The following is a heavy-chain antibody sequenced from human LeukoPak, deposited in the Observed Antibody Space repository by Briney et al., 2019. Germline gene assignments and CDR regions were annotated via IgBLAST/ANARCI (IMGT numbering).Heavy chain of an antibody. J-gene: IGHJ4*02. V-gene: IGHV3-23*01. CDR3: AREDSGNYYFDF. D-gene: IGHD1-26*01. Sequence: PGGSLRLSCAASGFSFSSYTMSWVRQAPGKGLEWVSAISGSGGFTYYADSVKGRFTISRDNSKNTLFLQMNSLRAEDTAVYYWAREDSGNYYFDFWGQGTLVTVSS. CDR2: ISGSGGFT. CDR1: GFSFSSYT.